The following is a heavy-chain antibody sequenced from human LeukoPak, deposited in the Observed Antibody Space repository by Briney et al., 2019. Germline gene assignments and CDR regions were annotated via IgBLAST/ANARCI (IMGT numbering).Heavy chain of an antibody. D-gene: IGHD3-10*01. CDR1: GYTFAGYF. V-gene: IGHV1-2*02. J-gene: IGHJ4*02. CDR2: INPNSGGT. CDR3: ARDQGYGSGVYSFDY. Sequence: ASVKVSCKTSGYTFAGYFVHWVRQAPGQGLEWMGWINPNSGGTNYTQNFQGRVTITRDTSITTAYMELSRLTSDDTALYYCARDQGYGSGVYSFDYWGQGTRVTVSS.